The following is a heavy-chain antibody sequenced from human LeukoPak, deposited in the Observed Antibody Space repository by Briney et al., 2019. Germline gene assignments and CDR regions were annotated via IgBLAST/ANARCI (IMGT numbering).Heavy chain of an antibody. CDR3: ARSDFWSGYHYWYFDL. D-gene: IGHD3-3*01. Sequence: SETLSLTCTVSGGSISSYYWSWIRQPPGKGLEGIGYIYYSGSTNYNPSLKSRVTISVDTSKNQFSLKLSSVTAADTAVYYCARSDFWSGYHYWYFDLWGRGTLVTVSS. CDR2: IYYSGST. V-gene: IGHV4-59*01. CDR1: GGSISSYY. J-gene: IGHJ2*01.